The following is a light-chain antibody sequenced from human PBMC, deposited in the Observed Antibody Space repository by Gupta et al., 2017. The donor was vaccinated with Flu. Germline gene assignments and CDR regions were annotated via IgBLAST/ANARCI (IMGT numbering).Light chain of an antibody. V-gene: IGKV3-20*01. J-gene: IGKJ4*01. CDR2: GAS. CDR1: QSINSIY. Sequence: GTLSLSPGERATLSCRTSQSINSIYVAWYQQKPGQAPRLLIYGASRRATGIPDRFSGSGSGTDFTLTISRLEPEDFAVYYCQQYNNSPLTFGGGTKVEI. CDR3: QQYNNSPLT.